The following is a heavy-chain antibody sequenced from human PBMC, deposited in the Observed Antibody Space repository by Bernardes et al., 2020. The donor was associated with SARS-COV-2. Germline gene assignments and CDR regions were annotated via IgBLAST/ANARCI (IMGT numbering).Heavy chain of an antibody. J-gene: IGHJ5*02. D-gene: IGHD3-22*01. V-gene: IGHV1-2*02. CDR3: ARGHEDYYETSHMYNWFDP. CDR1: GYTFTGHY. Sequence: ASVKVSCKASGYTFTGHYLHWVRQAPGQGLEWMGWIWPNSGATHSAAKFRGRVALTRDTSINTAYMELTRLTSDDSAIYFCARGHEDYYETSHMYNWFDPWGQGTLVTVSS. CDR2: IWPNSGAT.